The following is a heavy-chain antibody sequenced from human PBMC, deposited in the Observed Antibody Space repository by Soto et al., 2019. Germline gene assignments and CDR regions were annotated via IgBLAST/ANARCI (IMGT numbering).Heavy chain of an antibody. CDR2: IFHSGQT. J-gene: IGHJ5*02. CDR1: GDSMSSDF. CDR3: ATVRGRFRTRRPITVAH. Sequence: QVRLQESGPGLVKPSETLSLTCIVSGDSMSSDFWTWIRQPPGQGLEWIGYIFHSGQTNYNPSLNAPVSFLVVSSNDPFALKITSLTAAVTARPYCATVRGRFRTRRPITVAHWGPGALVDFAS. V-gene: IGHV4-4*09. D-gene: IGHD3-10*02.